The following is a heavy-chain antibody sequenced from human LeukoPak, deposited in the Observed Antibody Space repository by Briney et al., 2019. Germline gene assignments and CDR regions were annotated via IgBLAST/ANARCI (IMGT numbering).Heavy chain of an antibody. CDR1: GGSFSGYY. J-gene: IGHJ4*02. D-gene: IGHD1-26*01. V-gene: IGHV4-34*01. CDR3: ARGARAGATDTGHDY. Sequence: SETLSLTCAVYGGSFSGYYWSWIRQPPGKGLEWIGEINHSGSTNYNPSLKSRVTISVDTSKNQFSLKLSSVTAADTAVYYCARGARAGATDTGHDYWGQGTLVTVSS. CDR2: INHSGST.